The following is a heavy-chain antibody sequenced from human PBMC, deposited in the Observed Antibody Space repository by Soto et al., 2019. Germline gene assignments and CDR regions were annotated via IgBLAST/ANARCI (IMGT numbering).Heavy chain of an antibody. CDR3: ARGVVATAFDI. Sequence: KFQGRVTITRDTSASTAYMELSSLRSEDTAVYYCARGVVATAFDIWGQGTMVTVSS. D-gene: IGHD2-2*01. V-gene: IGHV1-3*01. J-gene: IGHJ3*02.